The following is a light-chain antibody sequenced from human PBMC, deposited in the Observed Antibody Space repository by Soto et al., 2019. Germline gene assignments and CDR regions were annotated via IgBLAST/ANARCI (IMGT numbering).Light chain of an antibody. CDR2: GAS. CDR3: QQYGSSPWT. CDR1: QSVSSSY. J-gene: IGKJ1*01. Sequence: EIVLTQSPGTLSLSPGERATPSCRASQSVSSSYLAWYQQKPGQAPRLLIYGASSRATGIPDWFSGSGSGTDFTLTISRLEPEDFAVYYCQQYGSSPWTFGQGTKVEIK. V-gene: IGKV3-20*01.